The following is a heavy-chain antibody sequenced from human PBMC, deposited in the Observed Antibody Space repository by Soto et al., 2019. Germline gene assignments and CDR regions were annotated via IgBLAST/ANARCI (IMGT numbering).Heavy chain of an antibody. CDR1: GYTFIKYC. Sequence: PRGSLKISCQASGYTFIKYCIAWVRQMPGKGLEYVGIVYPGDSDTRYSPSFQGQVTISVDTSTGTAYMQWNSLKASDSAMYYCARQIYDSDTGPNFQYYFDSWGQGTPVTVSS. CDR2: VYPGDSDT. V-gene: IGHV5-51*01. CDR3: ARQIYDSDTGPNFQYYFDS. J-gene: IGHJ4*02. D-gene: IGHD3-22*01.